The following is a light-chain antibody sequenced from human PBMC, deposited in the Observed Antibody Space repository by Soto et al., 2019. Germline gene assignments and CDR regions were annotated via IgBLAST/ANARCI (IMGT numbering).Light chain of an antibody. CDR2: EDD. CDR1: SSDVGTYNL. Sequence: QSALTQPASVSGSPGQSITISCTGTSSDVGTYNLVSWYQHHPGKAPKLIIYEDDKRPSGVSNRFSGSKSGDTASLTISGLQSEDEATYYCCSYLGSTSVFGGGTQLTVL. J-gene: IGLJ7*01. V-gene: IGLV2-23*01. CDR3: CSYLGSTSV.